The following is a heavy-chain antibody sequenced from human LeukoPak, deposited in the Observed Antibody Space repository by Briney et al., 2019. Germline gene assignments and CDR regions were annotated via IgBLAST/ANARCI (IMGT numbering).Heavy chain of an antibody. D-gene: IGHD4-23*01. CDR2: IYYSGST. CDR1: GGSISSYY. J-gene: IGHJ4*02. Sequence: SETLSLTCTVSGGSISSYYWSWIRQPPWKGLEWIGYIYYSGSTNYNPSLKSRVTISVDTSKNQFSLKLSSVTAADTAVYYCARDRGGLYGGNSLGYYFDYWGQGTLVTVSS. V-gene: IGHV4-59*01. CDR3: ARDRGGLYGGNSLGYYFDY.